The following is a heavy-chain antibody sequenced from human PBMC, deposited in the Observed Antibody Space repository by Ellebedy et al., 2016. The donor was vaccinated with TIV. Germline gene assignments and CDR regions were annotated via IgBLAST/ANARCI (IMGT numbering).Heavy chain of an antibody. Sequence: GGSLRLXXAGSGFTVSDTFVSWVRQAPGKGLEWVSAIYPTGDTYYAEPVKGRFTISRDKSKNTVYLQMNSLRAEDTALYYCARDPIGVAAPDVWGQGTMVTVSS. D-gene: IGHD6-19*01. J-gene: IGHJ3*01. CDR3: ARDPIGVAAPDV. V-gene: IGHV3-66*01. CDR1: GFTVSDTF. CDR2: IYPTGDT.